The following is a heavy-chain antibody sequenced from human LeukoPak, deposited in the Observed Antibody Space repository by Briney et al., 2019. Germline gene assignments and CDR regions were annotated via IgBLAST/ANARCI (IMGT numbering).Heavy chain of an antibody. CDR3: AGGYGSSWSFDH. D-gene: IGHD2-2*01. CDR1: GVSIKSYY. V-gene: IGHV4-59*01. CDR2: MHHSGSS. Sequence: PSETLSLTCSVSGVSIKSYYWNWVRQSPGRGLEWIGYMHHSGSSHYDPFLKSRVSISLDTSKNQFYLRVSSVTAADTAVYYCAGGYGSSWSFDHWGLGTLATVSS. J-gene: IGHJ4*02.